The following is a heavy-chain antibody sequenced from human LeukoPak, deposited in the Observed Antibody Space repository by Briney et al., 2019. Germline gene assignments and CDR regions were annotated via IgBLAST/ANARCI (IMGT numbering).Heavy chain of an antibody. CDR1: GFTVSSNY. J-gene: IGHJ4*02. D-gene: IGHD1-1*01. CDR3: ARGELERPYFDY. CDR2: IYSGGST. V-gene: IGHV3-66*01. Sequence: GGSLRLSCAASGFTVSSNYMSWVRQAPGKGLEWVSVIYSGGSTYYADSVKGRFTISRDNSKNTLYLQMNSLRAEDTAVYYCARGELERPYFDYWGQGTLVTVSS.